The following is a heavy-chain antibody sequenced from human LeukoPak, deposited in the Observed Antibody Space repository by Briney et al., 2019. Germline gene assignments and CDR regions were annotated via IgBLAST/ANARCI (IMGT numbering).Heavy chain of an antibody. V-gene: IGHV3-15*01. CDR3: TTAGTTTSRCVDY. D-gene: IGHD2/OR15-2a*01. CDR1: GFTFSKAW. J-gene: IGHJ4*02. CDR2: IISKTDGGTT. Sequence: PGGSLRLSCAASGFTFSKAWMSWVRQAPGKGLEWVGRIISKTDGGTTNYAAPVNGRFAISRDDSKNTLYLQMNGLKTEDTAVYYCTTAGTTTSRCVDYWGQGTLVTVSS.